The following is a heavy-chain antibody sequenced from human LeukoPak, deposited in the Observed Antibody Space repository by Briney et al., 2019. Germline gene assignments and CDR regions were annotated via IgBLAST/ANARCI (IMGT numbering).Heavy chain of an antibody. J-gene: IGHJ4*02. CDR2: IFYSGST. CDR3: ARGAGTVSADY. D-gene: IGHD6-19*01. Sequence: SETLSLTCTVSGGSIRNYYWSWIRQPPGKGLEWIGYIFYSGSTNYNPSLKSRVTISVDTSKNQFSLKLSSVTAADTAVYYCARGAGTVSADYWGQGTLVTVSS. CDR1: GGSIRNYY. V-gene: IGHV4-59*01.